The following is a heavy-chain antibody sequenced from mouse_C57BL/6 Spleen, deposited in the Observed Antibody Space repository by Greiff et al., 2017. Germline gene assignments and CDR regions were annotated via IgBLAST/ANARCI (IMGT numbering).Heavy chain of an antibody. CDR2: IFPGSGST. CDR1: GYTFTDYY. J-gene: IGHJ2*01. V-gene: IGHV1-75*01. Sequence: QVQLQQSGPELVQPGASVKISCKASGYTFTDYYINWVKQRPGQGLEWIGWIFPGSGSTYYNEKFKGKATLTVDKSSSTAYMLLSSLTSEDSAVYFCARATTVVAGRAYFDYWGQGTTLTVSS. CDR3: ARATTVVAGRAYFDY. D-gene: IGHD1-1*01.